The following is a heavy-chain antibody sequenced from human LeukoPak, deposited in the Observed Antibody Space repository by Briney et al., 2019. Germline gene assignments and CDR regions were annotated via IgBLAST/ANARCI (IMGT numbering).Heavy chain of an antibody. Sequence: PGGSLRLSCAASGFTFSHYSMNWVRQAPGKGLEWVSYISAGGRTVDYTDSVKGRFTISGDNAKNSLYLQVNSLRAEDTGVYYCATVAWAAFDLWGQGTVVTVSS. CDR3: ATVAWAAFDL. J-gene: IGHJ3*01. CDR1: GFTFSHYS. V-gene: IGHV3-48*04. CDR2: ISAGGRTV.